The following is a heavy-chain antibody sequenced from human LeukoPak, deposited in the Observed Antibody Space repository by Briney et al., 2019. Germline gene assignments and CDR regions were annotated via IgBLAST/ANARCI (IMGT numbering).Heavy chain of an antibody. CDR3: ASPLDSSGYYLGY. D-gene: IGHD3-22*01. V-gene: IGHV3-33*08. CDR1: GFTFSSYA. CDR2: IWYDGSNE. Sequence: AGGSLRLSCAASGFTFSSYAMHWVRQAPGKGLEWVAVIWYDGSNEYYADSVKGRFTISRDNSKNTLYLQMNSLRAEDTAVYYCASPLDSSGYYLGYWGQGTLVTVSS. J-gene: IGHJ4*02.